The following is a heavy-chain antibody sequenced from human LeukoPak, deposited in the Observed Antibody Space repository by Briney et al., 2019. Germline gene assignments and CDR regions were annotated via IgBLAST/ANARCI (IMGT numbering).Heavy chain of an antibody. CDR3: ARRGRGLYGSGSYYNAPWGY. J-gene: IGHJ4*02. CDR2: IYTSGST. D-gene: IGHD3-10*01. CDR1: GGSISSYY. Sequence: SETLSLTCTVSGGSISSYYWSWIRQPAGKGLEWIGRIYTSGSTNYNPSLKSRVTISVDTSKNQVSLKLSSVTAADTAVYYCARRGRGLYGSGSYYNAPWGYWGQGTLVTVSS. V-gene: IGHV4-4*07.